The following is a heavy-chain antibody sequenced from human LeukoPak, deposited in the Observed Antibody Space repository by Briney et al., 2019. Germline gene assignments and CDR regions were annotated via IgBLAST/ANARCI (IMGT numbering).Heavy chain of an antibody. V-gene: IGHV1-2*02. D-gene: IGHD3-10*01. CDR1: GYTFTGYY. J-gene: IGHJ5*02. CDR3: ARAPIHYYGSGNWFDP. CDR2: INPNSGGT. Sequence: ASVKVSCKASGYTFTGYYMHWVRQAPGQGLEWMGWINPNSGGTNYAQKFQGRVTMTRDTSISTAYMELSRLRSDDTAVYYCARAPIHYYGSGNWFDPWAGNPGHRLL.